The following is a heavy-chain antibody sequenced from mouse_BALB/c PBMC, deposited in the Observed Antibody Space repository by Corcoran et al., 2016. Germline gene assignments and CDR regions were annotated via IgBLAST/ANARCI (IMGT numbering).Heavy chain of an antibody. V-gene: IGHV14-3*02. CDR2: IDPANGNT. D-gene: IGHD4-1*01. Sequence: EVQLQQSGAELVKPGASVKLSCTASGFNIKDTYMHWVKQRPEQGLEWIGRIDPANGNTKYDPKFQGKATITADTSSNKAYRQLSSLTSEDTAVDYWANWDWYFDVWGAGTTVTVSS. CDR1: GFNIKDTY. J-gene: IGHJ1*01. CDR3: ANWDWYFDV.